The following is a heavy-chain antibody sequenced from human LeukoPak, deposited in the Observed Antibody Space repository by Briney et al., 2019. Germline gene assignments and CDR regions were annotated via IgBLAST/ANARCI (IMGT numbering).Heavy chain of an antibody. Sequence: GGSLRLSCAASGFTFNNYGMHWVRQAPGKGLEWVAVIWHDGSNKYYGDSVKGRFTISRDNSKNTLYPQMNRLRAEDTAVYYCARDSLSSSSGWFDPWGQGTLVTVSS. V-gene: IGHV3-33*01. J-gene: IGHJ5*02. CDR1: GFTFNNYG. D-gene: IGHD6-6*01. CDR3: ARDSLSSSSGWFDP. CDR2: IWHDGSNK.